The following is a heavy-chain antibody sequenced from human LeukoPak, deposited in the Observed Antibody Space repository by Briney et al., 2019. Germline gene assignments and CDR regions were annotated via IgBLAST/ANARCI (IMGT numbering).Heavy chain of an antibody. J-gene: IGHJ4*02. D-gene: IGHD3-22*01. CDR2: ISYDGSNK. Sequence: GGSLRLSCAASGFTFSSYAMHWVRQAPGKGLEWVAVISYDGSNKYYADSVKGRFTISRDNSKNTLYLQMNSLRAEDTAVYYCARDTYYYDKAVDYWGQGTLVTVSS. CDR3: ARDTYYYDKAVDY. CDR1: GFTFSSYA. V-gene: IGHV3-30-3*01.